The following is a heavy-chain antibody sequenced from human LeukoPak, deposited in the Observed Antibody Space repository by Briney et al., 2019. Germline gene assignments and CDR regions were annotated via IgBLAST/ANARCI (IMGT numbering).Heavy chain of an antibody. D-gene: IGHD6-13*01. J-gene: IGHJ3*02. CDR3: ARVRFGAAGNGAFDI. V-gene: IGHV4-39*07. CDR1: GGSISSSSYY. CDR2: IYYSGST. Sequence: SETLSLTCAVSGGSISSSSYYWGWIRQPPGKGLEWIGSIYYSGSTYYNPSLKSRVTISVDTSKNQFSLKLSSVTAADTAVYYCARVRFGAAGNGAFDIWGQGTMVTVSS.